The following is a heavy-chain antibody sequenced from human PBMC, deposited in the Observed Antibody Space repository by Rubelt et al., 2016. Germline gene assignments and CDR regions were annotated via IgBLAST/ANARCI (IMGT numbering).Heavy chain of an antibody. V-gene: IGHV1-8*01. CDR2: NNGNT. J-gene: IGHJ2*01. Sequence: NNGNTGYAQKFQGRVTMTRNTSISTAYMELSSLRSEDTAVYYCARDPSFSTFGSWYFDLWGRGTLVTVSS. CDR3: ARDPSFSTFGSWYFDL. D-gene: IGHD3-16*01.